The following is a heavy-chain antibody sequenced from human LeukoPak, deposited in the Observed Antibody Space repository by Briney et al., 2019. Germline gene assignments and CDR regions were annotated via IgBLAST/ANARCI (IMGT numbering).Heavy chain of an antibody. CDR2: IIPTFGTA. CDR3: ASPPITQVVTQYFQH. V-gene: IGHV1-69*13. Sequence: SVKVSCRASGGTFSSYAISWVRQAPGQGLEWMGGIIPTFGTANYAQKFQGRVTITADESTSTAYMELSSLRSEDTAVYYCASPPITQVVTQYFQHWGQGTLVTISS. J-gene: IGHJ1*01. D-gene: IGHD3-22*01. CDR1: GGTFSSYA.